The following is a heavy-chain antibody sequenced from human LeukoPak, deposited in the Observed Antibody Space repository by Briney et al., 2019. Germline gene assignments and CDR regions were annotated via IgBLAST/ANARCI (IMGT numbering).Heavy chain of an antibody. CDR3: ARDPHYYDSSGYSP. CDR1: GGTFISYA. J-gene: IGHJ5*02. D-gene: IGHD3-22*01. V-gene: IGHV1-69*13. CDR2: IIPIFGTA. Sequence: GASVKVSCKASGGTFISYAISWVRQAPGQGLEWMGGIIPIFGTANYAQKFQGRVTITADESTSTAYMELSSLRSEDTAVYYCARDPHYYDSSGYSPWGQGTLVTVSS.